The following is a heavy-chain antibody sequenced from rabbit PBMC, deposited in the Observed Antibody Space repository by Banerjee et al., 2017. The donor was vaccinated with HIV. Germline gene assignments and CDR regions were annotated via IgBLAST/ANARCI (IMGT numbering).Heavy chain of an antibody. CDR2: IAGSSSGFN. D-gene: IGHD4-1*01. V-gene: IGHV1S40*01. Sequence: QSLEESGGDLVKPGASLTLTCTASGVSFSSSDYMCCVRQAPGRGLEWISCIAGSSSGFNYSATWAKGRFTCSKTSSTTVTLQMTSLTAADMATYFCARDLDDVIGWNFGWWGPGTLVTVS. J-gene: IGHJ4*01. CDR1: GVSFSSSDY. CDR3: ARDLDDVIGWNFGW.